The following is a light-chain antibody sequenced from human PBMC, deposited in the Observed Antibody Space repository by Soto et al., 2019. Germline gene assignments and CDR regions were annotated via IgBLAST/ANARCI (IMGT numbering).Light chain of an antibody. J-gene: IGKJ2*01. V-gene: IGKV3-20*01. CDR1: QSVSGSY. Sequence: EIVLTQSPGTLSLSPGERATLSCRASQSVSGSYLAWYQQKPGQAPRLLIYGASSRATGIPDRFSGSGSETEFTLTISRLEPEDFAVYYCQQYGSSLYTFGQGTKLEIK. CDR2: GAS. CDR3: QQYGSSLYT.